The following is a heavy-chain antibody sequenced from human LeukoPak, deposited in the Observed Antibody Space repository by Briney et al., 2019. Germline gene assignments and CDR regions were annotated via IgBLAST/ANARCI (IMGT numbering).Heavy chain of an antibody. Sequence: SGTLSLTCAVDGGSFSGYYGSGIRQPPGKGLEGIGEINHSGSTNYNPSLKRRVTISVDTSKNQFSLKLSSVTAADTAVYYCARAGSGRGRGGPNWFDPWGQGTLVTVSS. CDR3: ARAGSGRGRGGPNWFDP. CDR2: INHSGST. V-gene: IGHV4-34*01. CDR1: GGSFSGYY. J-gene: IGHJ5*02. D-gene: IGHD3-10*01.